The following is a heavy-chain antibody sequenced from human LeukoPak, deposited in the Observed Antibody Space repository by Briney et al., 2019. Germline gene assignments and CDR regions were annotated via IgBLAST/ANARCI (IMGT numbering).Heavy chain of an antibody. D-gene: IGHD2-2*01. Sequence: GGSLRLSCAASGFTFSSYAMSWVRQAPGKGLEWVSAISGSGGSTYYADSVKGRFTISRDNSKNTLYLQMNSLRAEDTAVYYCAKDRDIVVVPAALFGYWGQGTLVTVSS. CDR2: ISGSGGST. J-gene: IGHJ4*02. V-gene: IGHV3-23*01. CDR1: GFTFSSYA. CDR3: AKDRDIVVVPAALFGY.